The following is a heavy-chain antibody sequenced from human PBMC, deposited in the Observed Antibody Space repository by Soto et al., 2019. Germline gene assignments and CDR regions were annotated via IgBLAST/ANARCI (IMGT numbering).Heavy chain of an antibody. J-gene: IGHJ6*03. Sequence: SQTLSLTCVISGDSVSSNSAAWNCIRLSPSRGLEWLARTYYRSRWYNDYAVSVRSRITVNPDTSKNQFSLQLTSATPEDTAVYYCAGTTSHQWYYMDVWGKGTTVTVAS. CDR3: AGTTSHQWYYMDV. D-gene: IGHD1-7*01. CDR1: GDSVSSNSAA. CDR2: TYYRSRWYN. V-gene: IGHV6-1*01.